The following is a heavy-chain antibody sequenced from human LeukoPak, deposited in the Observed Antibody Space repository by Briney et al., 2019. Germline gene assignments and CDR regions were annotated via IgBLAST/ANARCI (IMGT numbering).Heavy chain of an antibody. Sequence: PSETLSLTCSVSGTSFTPYSWSWIRQPPGRGLEWIGYFYTSGNTHQNPSLKSRVTMSIDASKNQFSLRLSSMTAADTAVYYCARHRAEMATITDDTFDMWGQGTMVTVSS. CDR2: FYTSGNT. V-gene: IGHV4-4*09. J-gene: IGHJ3*02. CDR1: GTSFTPYS. CDR3: ARHRAEMATITDDTFDM. D-gene: IGHD5-24*01.